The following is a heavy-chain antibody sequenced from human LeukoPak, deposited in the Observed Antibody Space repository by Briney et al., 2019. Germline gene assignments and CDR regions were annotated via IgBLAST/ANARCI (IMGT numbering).Heavy chain of an antibody. CDR1: GYSISSGYY. CDR2: IYHSGST. J-gene: IGHJ4*02. Sequence: SETLSLTCTVSGYSISSGYYWGWIRQPPGKGLEWIGSIYHSGSTDYNPALKSRVTISVDTSKNQFSLKLRSVTAADSAVYYCARLTRLSTSPDRYYLDYWGQGTLVTVSS. D-gene: IGHD6-6*01. CDR3: ARLTRLSTSPDRYYLDY. V-gene: IGHV4-38-2*02.